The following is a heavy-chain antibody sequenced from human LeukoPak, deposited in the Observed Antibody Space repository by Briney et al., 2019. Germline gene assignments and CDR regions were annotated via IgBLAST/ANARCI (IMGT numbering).Heavy chain of an antibody. J-gene: IGHJ4*02. CDR1: GFTFSSYA. CDR2: ISGSGGST. V-gene: IGHV3-23*01. CDR3: AKAQDYYYDSSGDRCFDY. Sequence: GGSLRLSCAASGFTFSSYAMSWVRQAPGKGLEWVSAISGSGGSTYYADSVKGRFTISRDNSKNTLYLQMNSLRAEDTAVYYCAKAQDYYYDSSGDRCFDYWGQGTLVTVSS. D-gene: IGHD3-22*01.